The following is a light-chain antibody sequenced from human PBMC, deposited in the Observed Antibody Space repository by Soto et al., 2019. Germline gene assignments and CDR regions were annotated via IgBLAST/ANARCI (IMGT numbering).Light chain of an antibody. CDR1: NANLGTGYD. V-gene: IGLV1-40*01. J-gene: IGLJ2*01. Sequence: SVLTQPPSVSGAPGQTVTISCSGTNANLGTGYDVHWYRQLPGTAPKLLLYDNDNRPSGVPDRISGSRSGTSASLAITGLQVDDEGDYYCQSYDSRLSTLVFGGGTKVTVL. CDR2: DND. CDR3: QSYDSRLSTLV.